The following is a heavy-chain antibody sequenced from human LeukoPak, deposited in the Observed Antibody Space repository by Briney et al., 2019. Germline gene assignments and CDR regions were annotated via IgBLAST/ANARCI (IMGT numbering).Heavy chain of an antibody. D-gene: IGHD2-21*01. J-gene: IGHJ4*02. Sequence: SETLSLTCAVYGGSFSGNYWTLIRQTPGRGLEWIGESSPTGDITGYNPSLKGRATISVDSSKNQFSLKLTSVTAADTGVYYCARVPDFIARPCDSWGPGALVTVSS. CDR3: ARVPDFIARPCDS. V-gene: IGHV4-34*01. CDR2: SSPTGDIT. CDR1: GGSFSGNY.